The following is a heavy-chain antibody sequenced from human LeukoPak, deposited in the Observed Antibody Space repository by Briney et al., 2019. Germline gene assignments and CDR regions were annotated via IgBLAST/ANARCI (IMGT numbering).Heavy chain of an antibody. CDR1: GYIFNNFG. Sequence: ASVKVSCMTSGYIFNNFGITWVRQAPGQGLEWMGWISAFNGNTVYTQKVQGRLTLTTDTSTSTAFMELRNLKSDDTGIYYCTRDRVGGDLTGESLYWGQGTLVTVS. V-gene: IGHV1-18*01. CDR3: TRDRVGGDLTGESLY. D-gene: IGHD1-14*01. CDR2: ISAFNGNT. J-gene: IGHJ4*02.